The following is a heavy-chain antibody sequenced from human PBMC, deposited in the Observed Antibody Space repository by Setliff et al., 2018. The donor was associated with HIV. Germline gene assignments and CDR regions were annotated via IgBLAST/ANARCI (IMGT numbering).Heavy chain of an antibody. V-gene: IGHV5-51*01. D-gene: IGHD1-26*01. J-gene: IGHJ4*02. CDR2: IYPADSET. CDR3: ARRSRYSGSFLTTYYFDS. Sequence: GESLKISCKASGYSFTSYWIGWVRQMPGKGLEWMGIIYPADSETRYNPSFQGQVTISADKSISTAYLQWTSVKASDTAMYYCARRSRYSGSFLTTYYFDSWGQGALVTVSS. CDR1: GYSFTSYW.